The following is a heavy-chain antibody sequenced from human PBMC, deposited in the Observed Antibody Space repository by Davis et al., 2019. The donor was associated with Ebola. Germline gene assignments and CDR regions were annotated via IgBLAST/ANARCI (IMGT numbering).Heavy chain of an antibody. CDR2: IWYDGSTQ. Sequence: GGSLRLSCAASGFTFSRFGMHWVRQAPGKGLEWVALIWYDGSTQYYADSVKGRFTISRDNSKNTLYLQMNSLRVEDTAVYYCATTGSAGGSIYYWGRGTLVTVSS. V-gene: IGHV3-33*01. J-gene: IGHJ4*02. CDR3: ATTGSAGGSIYY. CDR1: GFTFSRFG. D-gene: IGHD3-10*01.